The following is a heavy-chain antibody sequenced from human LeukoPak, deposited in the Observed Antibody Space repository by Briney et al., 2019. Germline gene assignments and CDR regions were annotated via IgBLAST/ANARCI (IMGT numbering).Heavy chain of an antibody. Sequence: GGSLRLSCAASGFTFDDYAMHWVRQAPGKGLEWVSGISWNSGSLGYADSVKGRFTISRDNAKDSLYLQMNSLRAEDTAVYYCAKDGTYDFWSGYVDYWGQGTLVTVSS. CDR3: AKDGTYDFWSGYVDY. CDR1: GFTFDDYA. V-gene: IGHV3-9*01. CDR2: ISWNSGSL. D-gene: IGHD3-3*01. J-gene: IGHJ4*02.